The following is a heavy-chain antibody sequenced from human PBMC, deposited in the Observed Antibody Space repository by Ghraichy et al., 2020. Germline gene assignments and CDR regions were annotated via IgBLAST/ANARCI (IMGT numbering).Heavy chain of an antibody. D-gene: IGHD1-26*01. Sequence: SVKVSCKASGGTFSSYTISWVRQAPGQGLEWMGRIIPILGIANYAQKFQGRVTITADKSTSTAYMELSSLRSEDTAVYYCARLGLGGSYGNYWGQGTLVTVSS. CDR2: IIPILGIA. CDR3: ARLGLGGSYGNY. CDR1: GGTFSSYT. J-gene: IGHJ4*02. V-gene: IGHV1-69*02.